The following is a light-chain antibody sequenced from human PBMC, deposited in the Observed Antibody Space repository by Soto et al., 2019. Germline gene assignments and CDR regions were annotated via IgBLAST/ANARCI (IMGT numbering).Light chain of an antibody. CDR1: SSDVGAYNY. CDR2: DVS. V-gene: IGLV2-8*01. CDR3: ASWDDRLGAVI. J-gene: IGLJ2*01. Sequence: QSALTQPPSASGSPGQSVTISCTGTSSDVGAYNYVSWYQQHPGKAPKLMIYDVSKRPSGVPYRFSGSKSGNAASLAISGLRSEDEAVYYCASWDDRLGAVIFGGGTQLTVL.